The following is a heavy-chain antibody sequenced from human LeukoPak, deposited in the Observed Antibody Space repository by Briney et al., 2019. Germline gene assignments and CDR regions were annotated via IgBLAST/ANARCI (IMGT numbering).Heavy chain of an antibody. Sequence: GGSLRLSCAASGFTFSSYAMSWVRQAPGKGLEWVSAITGSGGSTHYADSVKGRFTISRDNSKSTLYLQMNSLRVEDTAVYYCATYGSGRPYWGQGTLVTVSS. D-gene: IGHD3-10*01. CDR2: ITGSGGST. CDR1: GFTFSSYA. CDR3: ATYGSGRPY. J-gene: IGHJ4*02. V-gene: IGHV3-23*01.